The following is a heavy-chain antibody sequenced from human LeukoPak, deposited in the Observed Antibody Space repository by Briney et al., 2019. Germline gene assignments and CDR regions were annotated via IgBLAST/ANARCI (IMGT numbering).Heavy chain of an antibody. V-gene: IGHV3-30-3*01. CDR1: GFIFSTYA. J-gene: IGHJ4*02. D-gene: IGHD1-7*01. Sequence: GGSLRLPCAASGFIFSTYAMHWVRQAPGKGPEWLAFISNDGSNKNHANSAKGRFTISRDSSKNTLFLQMNSLRAEDTALYFCARKAQYNGHYPLDYWGQGTLVTVSS. CDR2: ISNDGSNK. CDR3: ARKAQYNGHYPLDY.